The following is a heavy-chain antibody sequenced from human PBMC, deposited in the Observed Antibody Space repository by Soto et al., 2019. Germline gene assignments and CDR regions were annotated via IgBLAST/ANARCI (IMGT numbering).Heavy chain of an antibody. CDR3: AHSLLPPYYDSSGYQYYFDY. D-gene: IGHD3-22*01. V-gene: IGHV2-5*01. CDR2: IYWNDDK. Sequence: SGPTLVNPTQTLTLTCTFSGFSLSTSGVGVGWIRQPPGKALEWLALIYWNDDKRYSPSLKSRLTITKDTSKNQVVLTMTNMDPVDTATYYCAHSLLPPYYDSSGYQYYFDYWGQGTLVTVSS. CDR1: GFSLSTSGVG. J-gene: IGHJ4*02.